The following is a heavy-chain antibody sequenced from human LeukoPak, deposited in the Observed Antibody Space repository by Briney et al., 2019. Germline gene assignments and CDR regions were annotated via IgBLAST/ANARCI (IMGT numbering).Heavy chain of an antibody. Sequence: PGRSLRLSCAASGFTFSNYGMHWVRQAPGKGLEWVAVIWYDGSNKYYADSVKGRFTISRDNSKNTLYLQMNSLRAEDTAVYYCAREDSSGYYYGYWGQGTLVTVSS. J-gene: IGHJ4*02. D-gene: IGHD3-22*01. CDR1: GFTFSNYG. V-gene: IGHV3-33*01. CDR3: AREDSSGYYYGY. CDR2: IWYDGSNK.